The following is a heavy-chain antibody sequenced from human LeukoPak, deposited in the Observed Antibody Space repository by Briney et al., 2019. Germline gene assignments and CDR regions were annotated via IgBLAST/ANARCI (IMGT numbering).Heavy chain of an antibody. V-gene: IGHV3-21*01. D-gene: IGHD3-10*01. CDR3: ARAGSHWHYVY. Sequence: GGSLRLSCAASGLSFTSYSMNWVSQAPGKGLEWVSSISSSSSYIYYADSVKGRFTISRDNAKNSLSLQMNNLRVEDTAVYYCARAGSHWHYVYWGQGTVVTVSS. CDR1: GLSFTSYS. J-gene: IGHJ4*02. CDR2: ISSSSSYI.